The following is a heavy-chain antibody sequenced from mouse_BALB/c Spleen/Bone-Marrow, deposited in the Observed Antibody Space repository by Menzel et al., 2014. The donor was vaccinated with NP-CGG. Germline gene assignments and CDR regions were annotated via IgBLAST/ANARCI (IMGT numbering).Heavy chain of an antibody. CDR3: AREGYGYQYFDC. D-gene: IGHD2-2*01. V-gene: IGHV1-69*01. J-gene: IGHJ2*01. Sequence: VKLMESGAELVMPGASVKMSCKASGYTFTDYWMHWVKQRPGQGLEWIGAIDTSDSYTSYNQKFKGKATLTVDESSSTAYMQLSSLTSEDSAVYYCAREGYGYQYFDCWGQGTTLTVSS. CDR1: GYTFTDYW. CDR2: IDTSDSYT.